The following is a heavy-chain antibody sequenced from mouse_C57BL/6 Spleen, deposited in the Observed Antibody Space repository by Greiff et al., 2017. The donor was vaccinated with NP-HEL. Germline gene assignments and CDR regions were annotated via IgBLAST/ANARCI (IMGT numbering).Heavy chain of an antibody. Sequence: EVQLQQSGPVLVKPGASVKMSCKASGYTFTDYYMNWVKQSHGKSLEWIGVINPYNGGTSYNQKFKGKATLTVDKSSSTAYMELNSLTSEDSAVYYCARRGAYYGNYGWYFDVWGTGTTVTVSS. J-gene: IGHJ1*03. CDR2: INPYNGGT. CDR3: ARRGAYYGNYGWYFDV. CDR1: GYTFTDYY. D-gene: IGHD2-10*01. V-gene: IGHV1-19*01.